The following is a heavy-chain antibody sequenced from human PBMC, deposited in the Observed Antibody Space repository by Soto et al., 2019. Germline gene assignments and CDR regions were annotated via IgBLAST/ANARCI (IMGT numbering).Heavy chain of an antibody. J-gene: IGHJ6*02. Sequence: QVQLVESGGGVVQPGRSLRLSCAASGFTFSSYAMHWVRQAPGKGLEWVAVISYDGSNKYYADSVKGRFTISRDNSKNPLYLQMNSLRAEDPAVYYCARPIGEARPPGYYYGMDVWGQGTTVTVSS. D-gene: IGHD6-6*01. V-gene: IGHV3-30-3*01. CDR2: ISYDGSNK. CDR3: ARPIGEARPPGYYYGMDV. CDR1: GFTFSSYA.